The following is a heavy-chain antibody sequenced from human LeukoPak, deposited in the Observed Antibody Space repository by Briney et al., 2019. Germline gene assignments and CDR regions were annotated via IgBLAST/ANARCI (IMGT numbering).Heavy chain of an antibody. D-gene: IGHD6-6*01. J-gene: IGHJ4*02. CDR1: GGSISSYY. CDR2: IYTSGST. V-gene: IGHV4-4*07. CDR3: AREEAARSFDY. Sequence: SETLSLTCTVSGGSISSYYWSWIRQPAGKGLEWIGRIYTSGSTDYNPSLKSRVTMSVDTSKNQFSLKLSSVTAADTAMYYCAREEAARSFDYWGQGTLVTVSS.